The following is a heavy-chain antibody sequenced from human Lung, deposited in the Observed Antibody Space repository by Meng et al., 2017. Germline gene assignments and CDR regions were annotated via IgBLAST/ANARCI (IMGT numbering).Heavy chain of an antibody. V-gene: IGHV4-30-4*01. CDR2: IYNSGST. J-gene: IGHJ2*01. CDR3: ARGQKGYFDL. CDR1: GGSISSSNYY. Sequence: QVPLAGSGPGLVKPSQTLSLTCTVSGGSISSSNYYWSWIRQPPGKGLEWSGHIYNSGSTYYNPSLKSRITISVDTSKNQFSLKLSSVTAADTAVYYCARGQKGYFDLWGRGTLVTVSS.